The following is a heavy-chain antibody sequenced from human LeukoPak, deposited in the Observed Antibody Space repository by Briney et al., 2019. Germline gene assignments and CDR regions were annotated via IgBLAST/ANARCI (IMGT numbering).Heavy chain of an antibody. V-gene: IGHV1-2*02. CDR3: ARGVAERQLWFGDSNWFDP. D-gene: IGHD3-10*01. Sequence: AAVKVSCKASGYTFTGYYMHWGRQAPGQGLEWMGWINPNSGGTNYAQKFQGRVTMTRDRSISTAYMELSRLRSDDTAVYYCARGVAERQLWFGDSNWFDPWGQGTLVTVSS. CDR2: INPNSGGT. CDR1: GYTFTGYY. J-gene: IGHJ5*02.